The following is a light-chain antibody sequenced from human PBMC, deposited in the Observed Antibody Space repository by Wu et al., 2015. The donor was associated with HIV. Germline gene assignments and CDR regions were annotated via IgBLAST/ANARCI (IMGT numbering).Light chain of an antibody. J-gene: IGKJ3*01. V-gene: IGKV3-20*01. CDR2: GTS. CDR3: QHYDNLHFT. CDR1: QIVSNSL. Sequence: EIVLTQPPDTPPLSPGERATVSCRVSQIVSNSLIAWYQQKPGQAPRLLMYGTSNRAAGVSDRFGGWGTGTDFHLVINRLEPEDSAVYFCQHYDNLHFTFGPGTKVHIK.